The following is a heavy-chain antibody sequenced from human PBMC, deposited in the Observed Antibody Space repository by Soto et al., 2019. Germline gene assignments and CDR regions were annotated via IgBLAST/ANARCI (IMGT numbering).Heavy chain of an antibody. D-gene: IGHD3-3*01. CDR1: GGTFSSYA. J-gene: IGHJ4*02. Sequence: QVQLVQSGAEVKKPGSSVKVSCKASGGTFSSYAISWVRQAPGQGLEWMGGIIPIFGTANYAQKFQGRVTITADESTSTAYMELSSLRSEDTAVYYCARFGAYYDFWSGHPNFDYWGQGTLVTVSS. CDR3: ARFGAYYDFWSGHPNFDY. CDR2: IIPIFGTA. V-gene: IGHV1-69*01.